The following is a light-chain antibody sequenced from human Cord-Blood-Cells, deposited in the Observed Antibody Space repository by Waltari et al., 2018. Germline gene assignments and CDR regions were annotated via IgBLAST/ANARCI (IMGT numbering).Light chain of an antibody. J-gene: IGKJ2*01. CDR2: GAS. CDR1: QSVSSSY. V-gene: IGKV3-20*01. Sequence: EIVLTPSPGTLSLSPGARATLSCRASQSVSSSYLAWYQQKPGQAPRLLIYGASSRATGIPDRFSGSGSGTDFTLTISRLEPEDFAVYYCQQYGSSPTFGQGTKLEIK. CDR3: QQYGSSPT.